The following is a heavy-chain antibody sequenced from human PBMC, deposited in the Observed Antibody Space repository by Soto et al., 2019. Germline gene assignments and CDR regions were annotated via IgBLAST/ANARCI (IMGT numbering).Heavy chain of an antibody. CDR3: VRHASGYYGSGST. CDR1: GGSISSSSYY. CDR2: IYYSGST. J-gene: IGHJ5*02. D-gene: IGHD3-10*01. Sequence: QLQLQESGPGLVKPSETLSLTCTVSGGSISSSSYYWGWIRQPPGKGLEWIGSIYYSGSTYYNPSLKSRVTISVDTSKNQFSLKLSSVTAADTAVYYCVRHASGYYGSGSTWGQGTLVTVSS. V-gene: IGHV4-39*01.